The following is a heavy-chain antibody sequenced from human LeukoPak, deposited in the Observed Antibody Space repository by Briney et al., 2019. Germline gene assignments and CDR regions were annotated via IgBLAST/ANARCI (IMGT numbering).Heavy chain of an antibody. V-gene: IGHV3-23*01. CDR1: GFTLSASA. J-gene: IGHJ4*02. D-gene: IGHD6-19*01. CDR3: ARGGYSSGWY. Sequence: PGGSLRVSCAASGFTLSASAMTWVRQAPGKGMEWVSGISGSGLTDYADSVKGRFTISIDNSKHTLHLQLGTLRAEDMAVYYCARGGYSSGWYWGQGTLVTVSS. CDR2: ISGSGLT.